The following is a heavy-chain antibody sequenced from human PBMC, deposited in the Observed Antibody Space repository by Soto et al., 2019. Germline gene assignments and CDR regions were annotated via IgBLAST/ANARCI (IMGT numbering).Heavy chain of an antibody. J-gene: IGHJ6*02. CDR1: GITFTTSA. CDR3: AIAGRFFSDDRGGWVAFNGMDV. Sequence: PGGSLRLSCAASGITFTTSALHWVRLAPGKGLEWLATISYEGISKYYAGSVQGRFTISRDNSEKTLFLHMNNLRPEDTAVYYCAIAGRFFSDDRGGWVAFNGMDVWGQGTTVTVSS. V-gene: IGHV3-30*16. CDR2: ISYEGISK. D-gene: IGHD3-10*01.